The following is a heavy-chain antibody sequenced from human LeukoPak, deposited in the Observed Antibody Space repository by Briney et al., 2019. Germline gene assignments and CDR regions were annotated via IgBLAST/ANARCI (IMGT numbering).Heavy chain of an antibody. J-gene: IGHJ6*03. D-gene: IGHD4-17*01. CDR3: ARHEDGDYAYYYYYMDV. Sequence: SETLFLTCSVSGGSISSSSSYWGWIRQPPGKGLEWIGSIYYSGSSFDNPALKSRVTISVDTSKNQFSLKLSSVTAADTAVYYCARHEDGDYAYYYYYMDVWGKGTTVTISS. V-gene: IGHV4-39*01. CDR1: GGSISSSSSY. CDR2: IYYSGSS.